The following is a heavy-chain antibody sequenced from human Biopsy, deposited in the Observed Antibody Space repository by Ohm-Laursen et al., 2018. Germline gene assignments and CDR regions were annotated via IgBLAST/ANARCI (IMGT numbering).Heavy chain of an antibody. V-gene: IGHV1-2*02. CDR1: GYTFTGQY. CDR3: AKGQDLRGGAEYFQH. Sequence: ASVKVSCKASGYTFTGQYLHWVRQVPGQGLEWMGWINPHSGTTKFAQDFQGRVTMTRDTSITTAYMELRRLRSDGTAVYYCAKGQDLRGGAEYFQHWGQGALVAVSS. CDR2: INPHSGTT. D-gene: IGHD2-15*01. J-gene: IGHJ1*01.